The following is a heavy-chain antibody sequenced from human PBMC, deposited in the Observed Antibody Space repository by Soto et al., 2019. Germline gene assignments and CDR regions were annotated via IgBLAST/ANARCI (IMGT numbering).Heavy chain of an antibody. CDR2: IYHSGST. D-gene: IGHD6-19*01. CDR1: GGSISSSNC. J-gene: IGHJ4*02. V-gene: IGHV4-4*02. Sequence: QVQLQQSGPGLVKASGTLSLTCDVSGGSISSSNCWTWVRRPPGKGLEWIGEIYHSGSTNYNPSLRRQVTLTVYTAKNRFTLKVTSVTHADRAVDSGARTYRSGTRLYYFDYWGQGTLVSVS. CDR3: ARTYRSGTRLYYFDY.